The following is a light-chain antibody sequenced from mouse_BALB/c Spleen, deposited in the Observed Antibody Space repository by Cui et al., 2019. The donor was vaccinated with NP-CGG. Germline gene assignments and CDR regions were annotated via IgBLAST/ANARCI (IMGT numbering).Light chain of an antibody. CDR2: GTN. J-gene: IGLJ1*01. CDR1: TGAVTSSNY. CDR3: ALWYSNHWV. Sequence: QAVVTQASALTTSHGETVTLTCRSSTGAVTSSNYANWVQENPDHLFTGLIGGTNNRAPGVPARFSGSLIGDKAALTITRAQTENEAIYFCALWYSNHWVFGGGTKLTVL. V-gene: IGLV1*01.